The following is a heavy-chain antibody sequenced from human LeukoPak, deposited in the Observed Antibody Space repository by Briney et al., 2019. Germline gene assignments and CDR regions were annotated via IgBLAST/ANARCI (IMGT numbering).Heavy chain of an antibody. CDR3: AKDPSRARINDAFDI. CDR2: IYSGGNT. CDR1: GFIVSSNS. Sequence: PGGSLRLSCAASGFIVSSNSMNWVRRAPGEGLQWVSVIYSGGNTYYADAVKGRFTISRDNSKNTLYLQMNSLRAEDTAVYYCAKDPSRARINDAFDIWGQGTMVTVSS. J-gene: IGHJ3*02. V-gene: IGHV3-53*01.